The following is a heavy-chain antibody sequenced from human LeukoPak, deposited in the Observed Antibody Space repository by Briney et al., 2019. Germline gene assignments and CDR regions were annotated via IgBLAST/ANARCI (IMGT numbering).Heavy chain of an antibody. D-gene: IGHD3-3*01. V-gene: IGHV3-7*05. CDR2: IKQDGSDK. CDR3: AKHYDFWTGYDANFDS. J-gene: IGHJ4*02. CDR1: GFTFSSFW. Sequence: GGSLRLSCAASGFTFSSFWMSWVRQAPGKGLEWVANIKQDGSDKYYVDSVKGRFTISRDNAKNSQYLQMNSLRAEDTAVYYCAKHYDFWTGYDANFDSWGQGTLVTVSS.